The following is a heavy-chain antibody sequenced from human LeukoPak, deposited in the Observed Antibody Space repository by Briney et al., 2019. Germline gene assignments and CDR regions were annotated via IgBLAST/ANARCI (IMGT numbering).Heavy chain of an antibody. CDR1: VFTFSNYA. CDR3: AKDTSAWWYHRAYMNV. Sequence: GGPLRLSCAASVFTFSNYAMRGVRGAPGGGLEWVSAISGRGDTTFHADSVKSRFPTSRDNSKNTLSLQMSGLRVEDSAVYFCAKDTSAWWYHRAYMNVWGTGTTVTVSS. CDR2: ISGRGDTT. J-gene: IGHJ6*03. D-gene: IGHD2-15*01. V-gene: IGHV3-23*01.